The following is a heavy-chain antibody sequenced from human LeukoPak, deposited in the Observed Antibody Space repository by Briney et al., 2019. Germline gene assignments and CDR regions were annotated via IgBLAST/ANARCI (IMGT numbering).Heavy chain of an antibody. Sequence: PGGSLRLSCAASGFTFSSYSMNWVRQAPGKGLEWVSSISTSSSYIYYADSVKGRFTSSRDNAKKSLYLQMNSLRAEDTAVYYCARDSATVTSTSSWFDPWGLGTLVTVSP. CDR3: ARDSATVTSTSSWFDP. D-gene: IGHD4-17*01. J-gene: IGHJ5*02. CDR1: GFTFSSYS. CDR2: ISTSSSYI. V-gene: IGHV3-21*01.